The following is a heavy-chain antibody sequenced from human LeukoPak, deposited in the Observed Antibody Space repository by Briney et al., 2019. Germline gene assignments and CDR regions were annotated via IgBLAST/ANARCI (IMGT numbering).Heavy chain of an antibody. V-gene: IGHV4-61*05. CDR3: ARAGSGGNYIYYLDY. J-gene: IGHJ4*02. Sequence: PSETLSLTCTVSGGSISSSSYYWGWIRQPPGKGLEWIGYIHYSGNTNYNPSLKSRVTLSVDTSKNQFSLRLSSVTAADTAVYYCARAGSGGNYIYYLDYWGRGTLVTVSS. CDR2: IHYSGNT. CDR1: GGSISSSSYY. D-gene: IGHD1-7*01.